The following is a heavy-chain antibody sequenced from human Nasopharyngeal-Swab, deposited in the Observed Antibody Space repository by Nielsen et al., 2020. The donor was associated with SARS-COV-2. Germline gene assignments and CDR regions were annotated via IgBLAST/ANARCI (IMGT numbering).Heavy chain of an antibody. CDR3: ARILTIFGVVASYYFDY. V-gene: IGHV4-4*02. D-gene: IGHD3-3*01. J-gene: IGHJ4*02. CDR2: IYHRGST. Sequence: SETLSLTCAVSGGSISSSNWWNWVRQPPGKGLEWIGEIYHRGSTNYNPSLKSRVTISVDKSKNQFSLKLSSVTAADTAVYYCARILTIFGVVASYYFDYWGQGTLVTVSS. CDR1: GGSISSSNW.